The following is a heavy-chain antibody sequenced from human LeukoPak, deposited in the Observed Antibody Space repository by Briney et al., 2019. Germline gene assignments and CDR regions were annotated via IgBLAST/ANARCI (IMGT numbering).Heavy chain of an antibody. D-gene: IGHD2-21*02. Sequence: PGGSLRLSCAASGFTFSSYTMNWVRQAPGKGLEWVSYISISGSTKYYADSVKGRFTISRDNPKNSLYLQMNSLRAEDTAVYYCARRDSHDVWGKGTTVTVSS. J-gene: IGHJ6*04. V-gene: IGHV3-48*01. CDR2: ISISGSTK. CDR1: GFTFSSYT. CDR3: ARRDSHDV.